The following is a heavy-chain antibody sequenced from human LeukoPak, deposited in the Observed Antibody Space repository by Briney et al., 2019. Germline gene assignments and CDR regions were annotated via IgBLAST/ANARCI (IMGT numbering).Heavy chain of an antibody. CDR2: IYSGGST. D-gene: IGHD4-17*01. CDR1: GFLFTNNY. V-gene: IGHV3-53*01. Sequence: PGRSLRLSCAASGFLFTNNYMSWVRQAPGKGLEWVSLIYSGGSTYYTDSVKGRFTISRGNSKNTLYLQMNSLRAEDTAVYYCARAPTVTAFFDCWGQGTLVTVSS. CDR3: ARAPTVTAFFDC. J-gene: IGHJ4*02.